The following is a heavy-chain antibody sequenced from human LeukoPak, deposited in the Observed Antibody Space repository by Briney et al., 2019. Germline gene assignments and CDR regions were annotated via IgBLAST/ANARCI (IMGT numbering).Heavy chain of an antibody. CDR1: GGSISTYY. Sequence: SETLSLTCTVSGGSISTYYWSWIRQPPAKGLEWIGYIHYTGSTNYNPSLKSRVTISVDTSKNQFSLKLSSVTAADTAVYYCARPPRTVATMFDYWGRGTLVTVSS. J-gene: IGHJ4*02. CDR2: IHYTGST. V-gene: IGHV4-59*01. CDR3: ARPPRTVATMFDY. D-gene: IGHD5-12*01.